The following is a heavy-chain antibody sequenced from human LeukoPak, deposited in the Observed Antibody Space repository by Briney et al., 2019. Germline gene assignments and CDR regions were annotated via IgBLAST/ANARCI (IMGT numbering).Heavy chain of an antibody. CDR3: ARTYYYGSGVFDAFDI. V-gene: IGHV4-30-4*01. J-gene: IGHJ3*02. Sequence: PSETLSLTCTVSGGFISSGDYYWSWIRQPPGKGLEWIGYIYYSGSTYYNPSLKSRVTISVDTSKNQFSLKLSSVTAADTAVYYCARTYYYGSGVFDAFDIWGQGTMVTVSS. D-gene: IGHD3-10*01. CDR2: IYYSGST. CDR1: GGFISSGDYY.